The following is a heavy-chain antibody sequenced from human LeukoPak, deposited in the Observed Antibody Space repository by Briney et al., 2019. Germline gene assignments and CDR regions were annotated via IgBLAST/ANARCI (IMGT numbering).Heavy chain of an antibody. CDR1: GFTFSSYS. CDR2: ISGSSSYI. CDR3: ARVPAGVIGMKDAFDI. V-gene: IGHV3-21*01. Sequence: GGSLRLSCAASGFTFSSYSMNWVRQAPGKGLEWVSSISGSSSYIYYADSVKGRFTISRHHAKNSLYLQVNSLRAEDTAVYYCARVPAGVIGMKDAFDIWGQGKMVTVSS. J-gene: IGHJ3*02. D-gene: IGHD3-16*02.